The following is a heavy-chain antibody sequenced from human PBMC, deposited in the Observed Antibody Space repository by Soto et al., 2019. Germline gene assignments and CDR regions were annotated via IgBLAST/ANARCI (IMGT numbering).Heavy chain of an antibody. CDR3: ASDPSPWSTVVTQGVGAFYI. CDR2: ISYDGSNK. CDR1: GFTFSSYA. Sequence: QVQLVESGGGVVQPGRSLRLSCAASGFTFSSYAMHWVRQAPGKGLEWVAVISYDGSNKYYADSVKGRFTISRDNSNNTLFLKMNSLRPEATAVYYCASDPSPWSTVVTQGVGAFYIWGQGTMVTVSS. V-gene: IGHV3-30-3*01. D-gene: IGHD4-17*01. J-gene: IGHJ3*02.